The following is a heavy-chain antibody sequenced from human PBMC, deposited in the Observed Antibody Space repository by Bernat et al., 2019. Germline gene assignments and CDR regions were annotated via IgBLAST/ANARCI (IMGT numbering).Heavy chain of an antibody. CDR2: ISSNGGST. CDR3: ERGALELYYYYCGMDV. V-gene: IGHV3-64*01. J-gene: IGHJ6*02. D-gene: IGHD1-7*01. Sequence: EVQLVESGGGLVQPGGSLRLSCAASGFTFSSYAMHWVRQAPGKGLEYVSAISSNGGSTYYANSVKGRFTISRDNSKNTLYLQMGSLRAEDMAVYYCERGALELYYYYCGMDVWGRGTTVTVSS. CDR1: GFTFSSYA.